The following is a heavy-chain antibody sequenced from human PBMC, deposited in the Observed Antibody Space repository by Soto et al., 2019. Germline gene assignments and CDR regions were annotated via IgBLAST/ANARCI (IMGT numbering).Heavy chain of an antibody. CDR1: GFSFSSYW. CDR3: ARSPGGYYID. CDR2: INTEGSST. D-gene: IGHD3-9*01. V-gene: IGHV3-74*01. Sequence: EVQLVESGGGLVQPGGSLRLSCADSGFSFSSYWMHWVRQGPGKGLVWVARINTEGSSTNYADSVKGRFTISRDNAKTTLYLQINSLRAEDTDVYYCARSPGGYYIDWGQGTMVTVSS. J-gene: IGHJ3*01.